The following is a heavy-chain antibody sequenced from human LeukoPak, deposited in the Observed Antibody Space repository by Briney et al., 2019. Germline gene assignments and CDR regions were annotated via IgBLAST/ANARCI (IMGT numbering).Heavy chain of an antibody. J-gene: IGHJ4*02. CDR3: VRVHGGGY. CDR1: GFTFSNSW. V-gene: IGHV3-7*01. CDR2: IRQDGGEK. D-gene: IGHD3-16*01. Sequence: SGGSLRLSCAASGFTFSNSWMSWVRQPPGKGLEWVANIRQDGGEKYYVDSVKGRFTISRDNAKNSLYLQMNSLRAEDTAVYYCVRVHGGGYWGQGTLVTVSS.